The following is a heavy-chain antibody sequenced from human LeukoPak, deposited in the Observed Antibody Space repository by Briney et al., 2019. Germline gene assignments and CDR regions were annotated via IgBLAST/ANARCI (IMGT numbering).Heavy chain of an antibody. V-gene: IGHV3-48*03. CDR2: ISSSGSTI. J-gene: IGHJ4*02. D-gene: IGHD1-26*01. CDR1: GFTFSNYE. Sequence: GGSLRLSCAASGFTFSNYEMNWVRQAPGKGLEWVSYISSSGSTIYYAESVKGRFTISRDNTKNSLYLQMNSLRAEDTAVYYCARSRGNSGSYPLDYWGQGTLVTVSS. CDR3: ARSRGNSGSYPLDY.